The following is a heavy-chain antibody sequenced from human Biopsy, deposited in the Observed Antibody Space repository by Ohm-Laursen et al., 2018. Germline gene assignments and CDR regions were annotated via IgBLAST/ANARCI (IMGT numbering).Heavy chain of an antibody. V-gene: IGHV4-59*07. D-gene: IGHD1-26*01. CDR2: IYYSGST. CDR1: GGSIYNFF. Sequence: SDTLSLTWTVSGGSIYNFFWSWIRQPPGKGLEWIGYIYYSGSTNYNPSFKSRVTISVDRSKNHFSLELSSVTAADTAVYYCARVGVGAPSIDYFDSWGQGALVTVSS. CDR3: ARVGVGAPSIDYFDS. J-gene: IGHJ4*02.